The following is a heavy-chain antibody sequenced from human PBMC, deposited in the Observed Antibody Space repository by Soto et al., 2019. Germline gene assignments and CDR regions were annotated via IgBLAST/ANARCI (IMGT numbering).Heavy chain of an antibody. CDR3: ARDRIAPSGTYWLDS. D-gene: IGHD6-13*01. J-gene: IGHJ5*01. CDR1: GGSIISYY. CDR2: LSNSGIT. V-gene: IGHV4-59*13. Sequence: PSETLSLTCAVSGGSIISYYCSCIRHPPGKGLEWIGYLSNSGITNYNPSLETRVTISVDTSKNQFSLKLSSVTAADTAVYYCARDRIAPSGTYWLDSWGQGTLVTVSS.